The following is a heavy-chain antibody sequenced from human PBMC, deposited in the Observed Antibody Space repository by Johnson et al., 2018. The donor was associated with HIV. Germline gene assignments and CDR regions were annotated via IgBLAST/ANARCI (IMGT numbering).Heavy chain of an antibody. CDR1: GFTFDDYT. CDR2: ISWDGGST. V-gene: IGHV3-43*01. J-gene: IGHJ3*02. CDR3: AKDASGSYSRAQSISDAFDI. D-gene: IGHD1-26*01. Sequence: VHLVESGGVVVQPGGSLRLSCAASGFTFDDYTMHWVRQAPGKGLEWVSLISWDGGSTYYADSVKGRFTISRDNSKNSLYLQMNSLRTEDTALYYCAKDASGSYSRAQSISDAFDIWGQGTMVTASS.